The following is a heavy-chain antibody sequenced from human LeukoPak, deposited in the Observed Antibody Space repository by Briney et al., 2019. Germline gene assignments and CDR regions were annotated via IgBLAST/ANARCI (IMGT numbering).Heavy chain of an antibody. CDR2: ISAYNGNT. Sequence: ASVKVSCKASGGTFSSYGISWVRQAPGQGLEWMGWISAYNGNTNYAQKLQGRVTMTTDTSTSTAYMELRSLRSDDTAVYYCARDPRWFGELLLDYWGQGTLVTVSS. J-gene: IGHJ4*02. D-gene: IGHD3-10*01. V-gene: IGHV1-18*01. CDR3: ARDPRWFGELLLDY. CDR1: GGTFSSYG.